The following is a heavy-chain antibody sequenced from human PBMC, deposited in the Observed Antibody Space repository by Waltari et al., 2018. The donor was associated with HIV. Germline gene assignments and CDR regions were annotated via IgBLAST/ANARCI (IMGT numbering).Heavy chain of an antibody. CDR1: GCSISSSSYY. CDR3: ARLMARVTMIERGLDY. V-gene: IGHV4-39*01. J-gene: IGHJ4*02. D-gene: IGHD3-22*01. CDR2: IYYSGST. Sequence: QLQLQESGPGLVKPSETLSLTCTVSGCSISSSSYYWGWLRQPPGEGLEWIGSIYYSGSTYYNQSLKSRVTISVDTSKNQFSLKLSSVTAADTAVYYCARLMARVTMIERGLDYWGQGTLVTVSS.